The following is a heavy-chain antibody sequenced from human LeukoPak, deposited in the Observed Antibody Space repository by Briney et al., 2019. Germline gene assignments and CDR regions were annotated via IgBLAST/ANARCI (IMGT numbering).Heavy chain of an antibody. Sequence: PSETLSLTCNVSGGSIRGYYWSWIRQPPGKGLEWIGYIYSSGSTNYNPSLKSRVTMSVDTSKNQFSLKVSSVTAADTAVYYCAKSGIAARFSGRYSYNYMDVWGKGTTVTVSS. J-gene: IGHJ6*03. CDR2: IYSSGST. CDR1: GGSIRGYY. CDR3: AKSGIAARFSGRYSYNYMDV. D-gene: IGHD6-6*01. V-gene: IGHV4-59*08.